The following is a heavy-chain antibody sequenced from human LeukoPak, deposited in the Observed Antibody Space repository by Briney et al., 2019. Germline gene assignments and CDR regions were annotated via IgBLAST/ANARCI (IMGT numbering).Heavy chain of an antibody. CDR2: ISTSSSYM. Sequence: GGSLRLSCAASEFTFSRYSMNWVRQAPGKGLEWVSSISTSSSYMFYAASVKGRFTISRDNAKNSLYLQMNSLRAADTAVYYCARDSSSWKFDPWGQGTLVTVSS. CDR3: ARDSSSWKFDP. CDR1: EFTFSRYS. J-gene: IGHJ5*02. V-gene: IGHV3-21*01. D-gene: IGHD6-13*01.